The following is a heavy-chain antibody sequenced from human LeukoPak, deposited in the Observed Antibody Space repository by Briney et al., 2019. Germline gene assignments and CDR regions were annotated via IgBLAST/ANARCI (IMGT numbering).Heavy chain of an antibody. CDR1: GFTFSIYS. J-gene: IGHJ4*02. CDR2: ISSSSTTI. V-gene: IGHV3-48*01. CDR3: ARNLLADH. Sequence: PGGSLRLSCAASGFTFSIYSMNWVRQAPGKGLEWVSYISSSSTTIYYADSVKGRFTISRDDAKSSLYLQMNSLRAEDTAVYYCARNLLADHWGQGTLVTVSS.